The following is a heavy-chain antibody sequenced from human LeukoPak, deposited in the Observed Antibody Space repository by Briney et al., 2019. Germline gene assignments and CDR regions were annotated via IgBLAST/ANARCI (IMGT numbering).Heavy chain of an antibody. CDR3: AKTYYYDSSGSHNLDY. D-gene: IGHD3-22*01. CDR1: GFTFSSYA. J-gene: IGHJ4*02. CDR2: ISGSGGST. V-gene: IGHV3-23*01. Sequence: GGSLRLSCAASGFTFSSYAMSWVRQAPGRGREWVSVISGSGGSTYYADSVKGRFTISRDNSKNTLYLQMTSLRAEDTAVYYCAKTYYYDSSGSHNLDYWGQGTLVTVSS.